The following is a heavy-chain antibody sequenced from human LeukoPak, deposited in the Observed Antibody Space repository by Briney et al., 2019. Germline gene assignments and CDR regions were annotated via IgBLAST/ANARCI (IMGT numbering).Heavy chain of an antibody. D-gene: IGHD6-6*01. CDR3: ARQQLVPY. J-gene: IGHJ4*02. CDR2: INSDGSST. CDR1: GFTFSSYW. V-gene: IGHV3-74*01. Sequence: GGSLRLSCAASGFTFSSYWMHWVRQAPGEGLVWVSRINSDGSSTSYADSVKGRFTISRDNAKNTLYLQMNSLRAEDTAVYYCARQQLVPYWGQGTLVTVSS.